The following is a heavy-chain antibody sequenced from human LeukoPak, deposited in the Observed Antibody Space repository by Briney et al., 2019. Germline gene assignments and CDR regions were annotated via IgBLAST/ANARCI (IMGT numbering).Heavy chain of an antibody. Sequence: SVKVSCKASGGTFSSYTISWVRQAPGQGLEWMGRIIPILGIANYAQKFQGRVTITADKSTSTAYMELSSLRSEDTAVYYCARAVAARARYNWFDPWGQGTLVTVSS. CDR3: ARAVAARARYNWFDP. D-gene: IGHD6-25*01. CDR1: GGTFSSYT. V-gene: IGHV1-69*02. J-gene: IGHJ5*02. CDR2: IIPILGIA.